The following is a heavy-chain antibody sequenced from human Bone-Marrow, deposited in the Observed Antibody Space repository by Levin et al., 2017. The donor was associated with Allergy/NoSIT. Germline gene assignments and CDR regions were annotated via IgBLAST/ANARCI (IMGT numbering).Heavy chain of an antibody. J-gene: IGHJ4*02. CDR1: GFSLSTSGVG. Sequence: SGPTLVKPTQTLTLTCTFSGFSLSTSGVGVGWIRQPPGKALEWLALIYWDDDKRYSPSLKSRLTITKDTSKNQVVLTMTNMDPVDTATYYCARAYCSGGSCYSPAGDYWGQGTLVTVSS. V-gene: IGHV2-5*02. CDR3: ARAYCSGGSCYSPAGDY. D-gene: IGHD2-15*01. CDR2: IYWDDDK.